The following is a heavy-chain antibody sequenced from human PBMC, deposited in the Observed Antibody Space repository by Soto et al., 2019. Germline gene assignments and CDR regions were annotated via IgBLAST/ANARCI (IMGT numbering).Heavy chain of an antibody. CDR3: AKEGGLSGSYYISSSYYFDY. Sequence: QVQLVESGGGVVQPGRSLRLSCVASGFTFRSYGMHWVRQAPGKGLEWVAIISYDGSNTYYADSLKGRFTISRDNSKNTLYLQMNSLRAEDTSVYYCAKEGGLSGSYYISSSYYFDYWGQGTLVTVSS. V-gene: IGHV3-30*18. CDR2: ISYDGSNT. D-gene: IGHD1-26*01. J-gene: IGHJ4*02. CDR1: GFTFRSYG.